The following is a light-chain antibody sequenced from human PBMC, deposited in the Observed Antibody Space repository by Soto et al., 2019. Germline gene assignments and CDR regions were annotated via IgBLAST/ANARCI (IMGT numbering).Light chain of an antibody. CDR3: SSYGGSDNVVI. J-gene: IGLJ2*01. CDR2: EVN. V-gene: IGLV2-8*01. CDR1: SSDVGGYKY. Sequence: QSALTQPPSASGSPGQLVTISCTGTSSDVGGYKYVSRYQQYPGKAPKVMIFEVNKRPSGVPDRFSGSKSGNTAFLTVSGLQAEDEADYYCSSYGGSDNVVIFGGGTKLTVL.